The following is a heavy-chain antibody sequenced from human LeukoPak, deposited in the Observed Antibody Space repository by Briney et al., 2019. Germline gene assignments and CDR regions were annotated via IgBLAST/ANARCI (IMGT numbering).Heavy chain of an antibody. CDR2: INHSGST. Sequence: SETLSLTCTVSGGSISSYYWSWIHQPPGKGLEWIGEINHSGSTNYNPSLKSRVTISVDTSKNQFSLKLSSVTAADTAVYYCARDIQLGYWGQGTLVTVSS. V-gene: IGHV4-34*01. CDR1: GGSISSYY. CDR3: ARDIQLGY. J-gene: IGHJ4*02. D-gene: IGHD5-18*01.